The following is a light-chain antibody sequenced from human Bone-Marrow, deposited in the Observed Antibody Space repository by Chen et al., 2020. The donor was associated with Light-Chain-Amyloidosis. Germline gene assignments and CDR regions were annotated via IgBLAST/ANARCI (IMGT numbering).Light chain of an antibody. J-gene: IGLJ3*02. Sequence: QSVLTQPPSASGTPGQRVTISCSGSSSNIGSNYVYWYQQLPGMAPKLLIYRNNQRPSGVPDRFSGSKSGNSASLAISGLRSEAGADYYCAAWDDSLSGVFGGGTKLTVL. CDR2: RNN. CDR1: SSNIGSNY. CDR3: AAWDDSLSGV. V-gene: IGLV1-47*01.